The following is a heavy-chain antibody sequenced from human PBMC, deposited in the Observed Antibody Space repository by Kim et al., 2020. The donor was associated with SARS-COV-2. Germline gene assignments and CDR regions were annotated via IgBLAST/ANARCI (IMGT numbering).Heavy chain of an antibody. D-gene: IGHD3-10*01. CDR3: ARGRPYFYYYGMDV. CDR1: GFTFSSYD. Sequence: GGSLRLSCAASGFTFSSYDMHWVRQATGKGLEWVSAIGTAGDTYYPGSVKGRFTISRENAKNSLYLQMNSLRAGDTAVYYCARGRPYFYYYGMDVWGQGTTVTVSS. CDR2: IGTAGDT. V-gene: IGHV3-13*04. J-gene: IGHJ6*02.